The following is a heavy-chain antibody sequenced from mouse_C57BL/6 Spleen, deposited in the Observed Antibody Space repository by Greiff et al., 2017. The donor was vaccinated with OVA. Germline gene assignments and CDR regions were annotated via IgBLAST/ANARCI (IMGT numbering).Heavy chain of an antibody. CDR2: IDPSDSYT. CDR3: ARGSPMDY. V-gene: IGHV1-69*01. J-gene: IGHJ4*01. Sequence: QVQLQQPGAELVMPGASVKLSCKASGYTFTSYWMHWVKQRPGQGLEWIGEIDPSDSYTNYNQKFKGKATLTVDKSSSTAYMQLSSLTSEDSAVYYCARGSPMDYGGQGTSVTVSS. CDR1: GYTFTSYW.